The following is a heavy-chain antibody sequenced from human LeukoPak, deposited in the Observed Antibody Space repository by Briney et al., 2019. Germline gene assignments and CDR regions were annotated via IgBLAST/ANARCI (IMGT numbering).Heavy chain of an antibody. D-gene: IGHD1-26*01. J-gene: IGHJ4*02. Sequence: PGGSLRLSCAASGFTFSSYAMRWVRQAPGKGLEWVSVIYSGGSTYYADSVKGRFTISRDNSENTLYLQMNSLRAEDTAVYYCARAVGASFFDYWGQGTLVTVSS. CDR3: ARAVGASFFDY. CDR2: IYSGGST. CDR1: GFTFSSYA. V-gene: IGHV3-53*01.